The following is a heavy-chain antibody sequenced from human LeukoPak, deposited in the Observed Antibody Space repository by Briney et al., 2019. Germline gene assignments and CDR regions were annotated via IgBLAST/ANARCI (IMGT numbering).Heavy chain of an antibody. Sequence: AGGSLRLSCAASGFTFSSYAMSWVRHAPGKALEWVSAISGSGRSTYSADSVKGRFTISRDNSKNTLYLQMNSLRAEDTAVYYCATARYGDYPENYYGMDVWGQGSTVTVSS. D-gene: IGHD4-17*01. CDR1: GFTFSSYA. V-gene: IGHV3-23*01. CDR2: ISGSGRST. J-gene: IGHJ6*02. CDR3: ATARYGDYPENYYGMDV.